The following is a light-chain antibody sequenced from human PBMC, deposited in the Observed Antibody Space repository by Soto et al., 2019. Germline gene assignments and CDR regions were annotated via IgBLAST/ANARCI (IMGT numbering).Light chain of an antibody. J-gene: IGLJ2*01. CDR3: QSYDSSLSGPVV. CDR1: SSNIGAGYD. V-gene: IGLV1-40*01. CDR2: GNS. Sequence: QSVLTQPPSVSGAPGQRVTISCTGSSSNIGAGYDVHWYQQLPGTAPKRLIYGNSNRPSVVPDRFSVSKSGTSASLAITGLQAEDEADYYCQSYDSSLSGPVVFGGGTKLTV.